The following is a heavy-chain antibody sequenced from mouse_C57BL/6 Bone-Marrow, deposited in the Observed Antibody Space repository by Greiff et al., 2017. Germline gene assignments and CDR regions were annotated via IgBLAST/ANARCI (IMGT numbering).Heavy chain of an antibody. CDR1: GYAFTNYL. CDR2: INPGSGGT. CDR3: ARVGTTVVAHWYFDV. V-gene: IGHV1-54*01. D-gene: IGHD1-1*01. Sequence: VQLQQSGAELVRPGTSVKVSCKASGYAFTNYLIEWVKQRPGQGLEWIGVINPGSGGTNYNEKFKGKATLTADKSSSTAYMQLSSLTSEDSAVYFCARVGTTVVAHWYFDVWGTGTTVTVSS. J-gene: IGHJ1*03.